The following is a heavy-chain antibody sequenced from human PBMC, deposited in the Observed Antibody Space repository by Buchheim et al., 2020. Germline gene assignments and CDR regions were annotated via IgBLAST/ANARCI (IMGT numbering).Heavy chain of an antibody. D-gene: IGHD3-10*01. J-gene: IGHJ4*02. V-gene: IGHV3-48*01. CDR3: ARESGNAFDY. CDR2: ISSSATI. Sequence: EVQLVESGGGLVQPGGSLRLSCAASGFTFVSYRMNWVRQAPGKGLEWVSYISSSATIYYADSVKGRFNISRDNAKNCLYLRMNSLRADDTAVYYCARESGNAFDYWGQGTL. CDR1: GFTFVSYR.